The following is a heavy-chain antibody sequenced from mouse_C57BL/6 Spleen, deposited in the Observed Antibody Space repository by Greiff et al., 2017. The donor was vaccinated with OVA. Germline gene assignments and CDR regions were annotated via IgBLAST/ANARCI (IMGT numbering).Heavy chain of an antibody. CDR3: AHYGSHYFDY. D-gene: IGHD1-1*01. CDR1: GYSITSGYY. CDR2: ISYDGSN. Sequence: EVKLQESGPGLVKPSQSLSLTCSVTGYSITSGYYWNWIRQFPGNKLEWMGYISYDGSNNYNPSLKNRISITRDTSKNQFFLKLNSVTTEDTATYYCAHYGSHYFDYWGQGTTLTVSS. V-gene: IGHV3-6*01. J-gene: IGHJ2*01.